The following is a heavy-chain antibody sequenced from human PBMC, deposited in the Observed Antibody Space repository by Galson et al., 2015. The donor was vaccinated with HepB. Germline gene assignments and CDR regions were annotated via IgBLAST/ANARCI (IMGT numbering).Heavy chain of an antibody. CDR2: IIPIFGTA. J-gene: IGHJ6*02. Sequence: SVKVSCKASGGTFSSYAISWVRQAPGQGLEWMGGIIPIFGTANYAQKFQGRVTITADESTSTAYMELSSLRSEDTAVYYCALKYDYSNYRPSRVYYYYGMDVWGQGTTVTVSS. V-gene: IGHV1-69*13. D-gene: IGHD4-11*01. CDR3: ALKYDYSNYRPSRVYYYYGMDV. CDR1: GGTFSSYA.